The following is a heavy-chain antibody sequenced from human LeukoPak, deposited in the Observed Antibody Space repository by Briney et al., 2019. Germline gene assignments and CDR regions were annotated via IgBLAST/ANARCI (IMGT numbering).Heavy chain of an antibody. J-gene: IGHJ4*02. D-gene: IGHD3-22*01. CDR3: ARGSDSSGYYVDYFDY. Sequence: SETLSLTYTVSGDSISNYYWSWIRQPAGKGLEWIGRIYTSGSTNYNPSLKSRVTMSVDTSKNQFSLKLSSVTAADTAVYYCARGSDSSGYYVDYFDYWGQGTLVTVSS. V-gene: IGHV4-4*07. CDR2: IYTSGST. CDR1: GDSISNYY.